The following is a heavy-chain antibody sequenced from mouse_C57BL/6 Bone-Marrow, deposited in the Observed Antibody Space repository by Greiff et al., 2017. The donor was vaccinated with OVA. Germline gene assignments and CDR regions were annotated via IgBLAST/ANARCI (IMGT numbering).Heavy chain of an antibody. V-gene: IGHV1-5*01. CDR3: TSPITTVVRYFDY. CDR2: IYPGNSDT. Sequence: EVQGVESGTVLARPGASVKMSCKTSGYTFTSYWMHWVKQRPGQGLEWIGAIYPGNSDTSYNQKFKGKAKLTAVPSASTAYMELSSLTNEDSAVYYCTSPITTVVRYFDYWGQGTTLTVSS. CDR1: GYTFTSYW. D-gene: IGHD1-1*01. J-gene: IGHJ2*01.